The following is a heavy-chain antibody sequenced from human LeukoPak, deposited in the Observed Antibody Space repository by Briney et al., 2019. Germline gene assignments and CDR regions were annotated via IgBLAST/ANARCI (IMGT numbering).Heavy chain of an antibody. Sequence: AGGSLRLSCAASGFTFSSYAMSWVRQAPGKGLEWVSATSGSGGSTYYADSVKGRFTISRDNSKNTLYLQMNSLRAEDTAVYYCARDAPYYYDSSGYHHAFDIWGQGTMVTVSS. CDR2: TSGSGGST. CDR3: ARDAPYYYDSSGYHHAFDI. CDR1: GFTFSSYA. J-gene: IGHJ3*02. V-gene: IGHV3-23*01. D-gene: IGHD3-22*01.